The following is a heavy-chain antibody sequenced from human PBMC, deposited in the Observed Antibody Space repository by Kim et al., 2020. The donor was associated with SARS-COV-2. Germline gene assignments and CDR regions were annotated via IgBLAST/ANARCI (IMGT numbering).Heavy chain of an antibody. V-gene: IGHV4-59*13. J-gene: IGHJ6*02. CDR1: GGSISSYY. Sequence: SETLSLTCTVSGGSISSYYWSWIRQPPGKGLEWIGYIYYSGSTNYNPSLKSRVTISVDTSKNQFSLKLSSVTAADTAVYYCARDPRNYDFWSGYYGYYGMDVWGQGTTVTVSS. CDR2: IYYSGST. CDR3: ARDPRNYDFWSGYYGYYGMDV. D-gene: IGHD3-3*01.